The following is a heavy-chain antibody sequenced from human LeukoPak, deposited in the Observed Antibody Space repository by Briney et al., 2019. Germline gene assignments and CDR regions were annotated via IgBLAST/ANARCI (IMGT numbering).Heavy chain of an antibody. CDR2: IYYSGST. J-gene: IGHJ5*02. D-gene: IGHD3-9*01. CDR3: ARDYDVLTAYPPTQLFDP. Sequence: SETLSLTCTVSGGSISSYYWSWIRQPPGKGLEWIGYIYYSGSTNYNPSLKSRVTISVDTSKNQFSLKLSSVTAADTAVYYCARDYDVLTAYPPTQLFDPWGQGTLVTVSS. CDR1: GGSISSYY. V-gene: IGHV4-59*01.